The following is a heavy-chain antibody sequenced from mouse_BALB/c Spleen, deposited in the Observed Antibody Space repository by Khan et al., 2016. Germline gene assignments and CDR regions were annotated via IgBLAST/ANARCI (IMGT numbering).Heavy chain of an antibody. CDR3: ASINDRYYVGIYYAMDY. J-gene: IGHJ4*01. D-gene: IGHD2-3*01. CDR2: INTYTGEL. CDR1: GYTFTNYG. Sequence: QIQLVQSGPELKQPGETVKISCKASGYTFTNYGMNWVKQAPGKGLKWMGWINTYTGELTYADDFKGRFAFSLETSASTPYLQINNLKNEDTATYFCASINDRYYVGIYYAMDYWGEGASVAVAS. V-gene: IGHV9-3-1*01.